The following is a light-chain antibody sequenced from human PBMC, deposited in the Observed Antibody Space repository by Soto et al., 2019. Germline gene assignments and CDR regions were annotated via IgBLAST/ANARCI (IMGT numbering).Light chain of an antibody. CDR3: QQRSNWPPVFT. CDR2: AAS. V-gene: IGKV1-39*01. Sequence: DIQMTQSPSSLSASVGDRVTITCRASQGVSAYLLWYQQTQGKAPKLLIYAASNLLSGVPSRFSGSGSGTNFTLTISSLEPEDFAVYYCQQRSNWPPVFTFGGGTKVEIK. J-gene: IGKJ4*01. CDR1: QGVSAY.